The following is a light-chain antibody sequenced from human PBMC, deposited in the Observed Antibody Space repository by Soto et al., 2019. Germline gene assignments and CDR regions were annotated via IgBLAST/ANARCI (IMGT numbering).Light chain of an antibody. CDR3: HKYYATPPQFT. J-gene: IGKJ3*01. Sequence: DIVMTQSPDSLAVSLGERATINGKSSQTVLYSSNNKNYLAWYRQKPGQPPKLLIYWASTRASWVPDRFSGSESGTNFTLTIRSLQAEDVAVYYCHKYYATPPQFTFRPGTKMDIK. CDR1: QTVLYSSNNKNY. CDR2: WAS. V-gene: IGKV4-1*01.